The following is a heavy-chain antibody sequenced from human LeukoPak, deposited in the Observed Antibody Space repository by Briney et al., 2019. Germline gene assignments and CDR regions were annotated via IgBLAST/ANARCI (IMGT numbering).Heavy chain of an antibody. Sequence: GRSLRLSCAASGFMFNTYDMCWVRQAPGKGLEWVSIIWKDGKTQHYVDSVKGRFTISRDNSKNLLYLQMNSLRAEDTAVYYCARRYGMDVWGQGTTVTVSS. J-gene: IGHJ6*02. V-gene: IGHV3-33*07. CDR3: ARRYGMDV. CDR2: IWKDGKTQ. CDR1: GFMFNTYD.